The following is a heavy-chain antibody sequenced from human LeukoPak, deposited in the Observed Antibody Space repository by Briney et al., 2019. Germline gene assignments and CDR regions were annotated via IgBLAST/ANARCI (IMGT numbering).Heavy chain of an antibody. CDR2: ISSSSSYI. J-gene: IGHJ3*02. Sequence: GGSLRLSCAASGFTFSSFAINWVRQAPGKGLEWVSSISSSSSYIYYADSVKGRFTISRDNAKNSLYLQMNSLRAEDTAVYYCARDGDSSGWQPYAFDIWGQGTMVTVSS. CDR1: GFTFSSFA. CDR3: ARDGDSSGWQPYAFDI. V-gene: IGHV3-21*01. D-gene: IGHD6-19*01.